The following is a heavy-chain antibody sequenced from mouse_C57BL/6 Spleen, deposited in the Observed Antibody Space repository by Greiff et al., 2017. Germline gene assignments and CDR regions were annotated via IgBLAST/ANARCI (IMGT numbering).Heavy chain of an antibody. Sequence: VQLQQPGAELVKPGASVKLSCKASGYTFTSYWMHWVKQRPGQGLEWIGMIHPNSGSTNYNEKFKSKATLTVDKSSSTAYMQLSSLTSDDSAVYYCGRDYGSSYGTYWGQGTLVTVSA. CDR2: IHPNSGST. J-gene: IGHJ3*01. CDR1: GYTFTSYW. CDR3: GRDYGSSYGTY. D-gene: IGHD1-1*01. V-gene: IGHV1-64*01.